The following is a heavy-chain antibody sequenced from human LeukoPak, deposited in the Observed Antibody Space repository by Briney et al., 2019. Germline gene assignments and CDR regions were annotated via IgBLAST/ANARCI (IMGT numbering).Heavy chain of an antibody. D-gene: IGHD1-26*01. CDR1: GFTFRNYV. V-gene: IGHV3-30-3*01. CDR2: TSSDLNVK. CDR3: ARSFLTPWDAFDI. Sequence: PGGSLRLSCAASGFTFRNYVIHWVRQAPGKGLEWVAVTSSDLNVKLYADSVKGRFTISRDNSKNTLYLQMNSLRAEDTAVYYCARSFLTPWDAFDIWGQGTMVTVSS. J-gene: IGHJ3*02.